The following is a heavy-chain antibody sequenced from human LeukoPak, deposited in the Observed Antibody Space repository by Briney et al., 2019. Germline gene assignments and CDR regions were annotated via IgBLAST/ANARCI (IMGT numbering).Heavy chain of an antibody. CDR1: GGSISSSSYY. V-gene: IGHV4-39*01. CDR2: IYYSGST. J-gene: IGHJ4*02. CDR3: ARGDSSGWFDY. Sequence: SETLSLTCTVSGGSISSSSYYWGWIRQPPGKGLEWIGSIYYSGSTYYNPSLKRRVTISVDTSKNQFSLKLSSVAAADMAVYYCARGDSSGWFDYWGQGTLVTVSS. D-gene: IGHD6-19*01.